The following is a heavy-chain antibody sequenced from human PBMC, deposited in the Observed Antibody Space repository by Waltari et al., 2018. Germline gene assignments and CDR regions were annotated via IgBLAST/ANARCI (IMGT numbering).Heavy chain of an antibody. CDR1: GFTFSSYS. J-gene: IGHJ2*01. Sequence: EVQLVESGGGLVKPGGSLRLSCAASGFTFSSYSMNWVRQAPGKVLEGVSSISSSSSYIYYADSCKSRFTIARDNAKNSLYLQMNSLRAEVTAVDYCARDQIIYRGGSDLWGRGTLVTVSS. V-gene: IGHV3-21*01. CDR2: ISSSSSYI. D-gene: IGHD3-16*01. CDR3: ARDQIIYRGGSDL.